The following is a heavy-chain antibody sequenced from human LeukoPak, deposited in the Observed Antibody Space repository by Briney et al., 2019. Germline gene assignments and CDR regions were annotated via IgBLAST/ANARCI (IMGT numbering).Heavy chain of an antibody. D-gene: IGHD1-1*01. V-gene: IGHV3-49*04. CDR3: TRGRRATHDY. CDR1: GFTFGGYS. CDR2: IRSKAYGGTT. Sequence: GGSLRLSCTASGFTFGGYSMNWVRQAPGQGLEWVGFIRSKAYGGTTEYAASVKGRFTFSRDDSKSIAYLQMNSLKTEDTAVYYCTRGRRATHDYWDQGTLVTVSS. J-gene: IGHJ4*02.